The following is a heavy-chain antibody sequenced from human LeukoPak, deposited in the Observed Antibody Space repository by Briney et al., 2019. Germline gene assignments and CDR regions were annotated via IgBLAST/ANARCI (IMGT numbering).Heavy chain of an antibody. CDR1: GYTFTSYD. V-gene: IGHV1-8*01. D-gene: IGHD6-19*01. CDR3: ARGMGSGWYVTGRPTSRYYFDY. Sequence: GASVKVSCTASGYTFTSYDINWVRQATGQGLEWMGWMNPNSGNTGYAQKFQGRVTMTRNTSISTAYMELSSLRSEDTAVYYCARGMGSGWYVTGRPTSRYYFDYWGQGTLVTVSS. CDR2: MNPNSGNT. J-gene: IGHJ4*02.